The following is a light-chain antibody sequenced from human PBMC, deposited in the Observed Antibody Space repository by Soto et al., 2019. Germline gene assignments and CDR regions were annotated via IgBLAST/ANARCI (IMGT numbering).Light chain of an antibody. CDR1: QSLVDSAGNTH. J-gene: IGKJ1*01. CDR3: MQTAQFPRP. CDR2: EIS. Sequence: DIVMTQTPLSSPVTLGQPASISCRSSQSLVDSAGNTHLSWLQQRPGQPPRLLIYEISNRFSGVPDRFSGSGAGTDFTLKISRVEAEDVGLYYCMQTAQFPRPFGQGTKLQIK. V-gene: IGKV2-24*01.